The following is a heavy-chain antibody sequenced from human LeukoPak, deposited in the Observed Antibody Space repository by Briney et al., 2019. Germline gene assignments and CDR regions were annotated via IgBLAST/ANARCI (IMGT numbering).Heavy chain of an antibody. CDR3: ASSRFLEWLYLLDY. D-gene: IGHD3-3*01. J-gene: IGHJ4*02. CDR2: INTNSGGT. V-gene: IGHV1-2*02. CDR1: GYTFSGYY. Sequence: ASVKVSWKASGYTFSGYYIHWVRQAPGQGLEWMGWINTNSGGTKYAQRFQGRVTMTRDTSISTAYMEVSRLRSDDTAVYFCASSRFLEWLYLLDYWGQGTLVTVSS.